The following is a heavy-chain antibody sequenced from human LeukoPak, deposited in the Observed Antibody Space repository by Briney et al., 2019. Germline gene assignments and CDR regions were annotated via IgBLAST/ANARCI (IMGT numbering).Heavy chain of an antibody. D-gene: IGHD2-2*02. J-gene: IGHJ6*02. V-gene: IGHV4-4*07. CDR1: GGSISSYY. CDR2: IYTSGST. Sequence: SETLSLTCTVSGGSISSYYWSWIRQPAGKGLEWIGRIYTSGSTNYNPSLKSRVTMSVDTSKNQFSLKLSSVTAADTAVYYCARRAPPYCSSTSCYMDYYYYYGMDVWGQGTTVTVSS. CDR3: ARRAPPYCSSTSCYMDYYYYYGMDV.